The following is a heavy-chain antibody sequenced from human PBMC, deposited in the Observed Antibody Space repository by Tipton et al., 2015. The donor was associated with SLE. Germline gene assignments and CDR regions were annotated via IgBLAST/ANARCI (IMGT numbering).Heavy chain of an antibody. J-gene: IGHJ2*01. CDR2: IYYSGST. D-gene: IGHD6-19*01. CDR3: ARSIAVAGYWYFDL. V-gene: IGHV4-39*07. Sequence: TLSLTCTVSGGSISSSSYYWGWIRQPPGKGLEWIGSIYYSGSTNYNPSLKSRVTISVDTSKIQFSLKLSSVTAADTAVYYCARSIAVAGYWYFDLWGRGTLVTVSS. CDR1: GGSISSSSYY.